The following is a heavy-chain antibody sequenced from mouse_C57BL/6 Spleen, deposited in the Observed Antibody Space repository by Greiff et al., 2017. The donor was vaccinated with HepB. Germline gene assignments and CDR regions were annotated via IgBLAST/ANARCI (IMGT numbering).Heavy chain of an antibody. V-gene: IGHV1-15*01. Sequence: QVQLQQSGAELVRPGASVTLSCKASGYTFTDYEMHWVKQTPVHGLEWIGAIDPETGGTAYNQKFKGKAILTADKSSSTAYMELRSLTSEDSAVYYCTRNYDYPLAYWGQGTLVTVSA. CDR2: IDPETGGT. J-gene: IGHJ3*01. CDR1: GYTFTDYE. D-gene: IGHD2-4*01. CDR3: TRNYDYPLAY.